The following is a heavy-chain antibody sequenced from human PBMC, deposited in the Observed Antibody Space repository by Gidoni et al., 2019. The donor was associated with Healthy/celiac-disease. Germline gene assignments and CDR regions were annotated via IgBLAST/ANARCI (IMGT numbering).Heavy chain of an antibody. CDR2: IIPIFDTA. Sequence: QVQLVQSGAEVKKPGSSVKVSRMASGDTFSSYAISWVRQAPGQGLEWMGGIIPIFDTANYSQNFQGRVTITADKSTNTAYMGLSGLRSEDTAVYYCARLGGSASYDWFDPWGQGTLVTVSS. V-gene: IGHV1-69*06. J-gene: IGHJ5*02. CDR1: GDTFSSYA. D-gene: IGHD3-10*01. CDR3: ARLGGSASYDWFDP.